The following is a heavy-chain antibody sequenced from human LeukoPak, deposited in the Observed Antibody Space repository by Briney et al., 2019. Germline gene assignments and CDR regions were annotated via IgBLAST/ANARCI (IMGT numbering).Heavy chain of an antibody. J-gene: IGHJ4*02. CDR3: ARWGDTLNN. D-gene: IGHD3-16*01. V-gene: IGHV1-2*06. CDR2: INPNSGGT. CDR1: GYTFIGYY. Sequence: ASVKVSCKAFGYTFIGYYMHWVRQAPGQGLEWMGRINPNSGGTNYAQKFQGRVTMTRDTATSTAYMELSSLRSDDTAVYYCARWGDTLNNWGQGTLVTVSS.